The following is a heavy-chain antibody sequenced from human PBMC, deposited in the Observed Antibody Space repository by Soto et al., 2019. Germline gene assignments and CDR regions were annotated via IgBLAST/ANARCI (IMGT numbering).Heavy chain of an antibody. CDR1: GGTFSSYA. V-gene: IGHV1-69*13. D-gene: IGHD5-18*01. CDR3: ARGTRGYSYGCIDY. Sequence: SVKVSCKASGGTFSSYAISWVRQAPGQGLEWMGGIIPIFGTANYAQKFQGRVTITADESTSTAYMELSSLRSEDTAVYYCARGTRGYSYGCIDYWGQGTLVTVSS. J-gene: IGHJ4*02. CDR2: IIPIFGTA.